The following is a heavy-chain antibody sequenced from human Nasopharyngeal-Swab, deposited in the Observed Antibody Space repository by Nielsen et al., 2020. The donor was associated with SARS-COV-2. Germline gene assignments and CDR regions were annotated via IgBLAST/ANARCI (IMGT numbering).Heavy chain of an antibody. CDR3: ARDAQDYDFWSGYYTAPYFDY. CDR2: ISSSSSTI. Sequence: GESLKISCAASGFTFSSYSMNWVRQAPGKGLEWVSYISSSSSTIYYADSVKGRFTISRDNAKNSLYLQMNSLRDEDTAVYYCARDAQDYDFWSGYYTAPYFDYWGQGTLVTVSS. J-gene: IGHJ4*02. CDR1: GFTFSSYS. V-gene: IGHV3-48*02. D-gene: IGHD3-3*01.